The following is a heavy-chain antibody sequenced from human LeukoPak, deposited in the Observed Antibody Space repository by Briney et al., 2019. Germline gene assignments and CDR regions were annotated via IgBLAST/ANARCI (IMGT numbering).Heavy chain of an antibody. Sequence: PGGSLRLSCAASGFIFSSYGMHWVRQAPGKGLEWVAVISYDGSNKYYADSVKGRFTISRDNSKNTLYLQMNSLRAEDTAVYYCAKEEERGGYFDYWGQGTLVTVSS. CDR2: ISYDGSNK. CDR3: AKEEERGGYFDY. V-gene: IGHV3-30*18. CDR1: GFIFSSYG. D-gene: IGHD3-16*01. J-gene: IGHJ4*02.